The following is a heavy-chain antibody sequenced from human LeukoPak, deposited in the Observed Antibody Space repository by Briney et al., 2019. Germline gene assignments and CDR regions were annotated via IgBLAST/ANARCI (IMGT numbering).Heavy chain of an antibody. V-gene: IGHV1-2*02. D-gene: IGHD3/OR15-3a*01. CDR1: ASTFTDYY. Sequence: GASVKVSCQASASTFTDYYMHWVRQAPGQGLEWMGWINPDSGGTKYARNIQGRVTLTTDTSISTAYMELSGLTSEDTAVYYCATTPTGDWNAFHFWGQGTMVIVSS. J-gene: IGHJ3*01. CDR2: INPDSGGT. CDR3: ATTPTGDWNAFHF.